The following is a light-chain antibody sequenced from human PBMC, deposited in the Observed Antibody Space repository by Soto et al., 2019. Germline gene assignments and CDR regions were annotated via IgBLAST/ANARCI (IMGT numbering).Light chain of an antibody. CDR2: EVI. V-gene: IGLV2-14*01. Sequence: QSALTQPASVSGSPGQSITISCAGTSSDVGGYAYVSWYQQHPDKAPQLMIYEVINRPSGVSNRFSGSKSGNTASLTISGVQAEDEADYYCTSYTNSGTWVFGGGTKVTVL. CDR1: SSDVGGYAY. CDR3: TSYTNSGTWV. J-gene: IGLJ3*02.